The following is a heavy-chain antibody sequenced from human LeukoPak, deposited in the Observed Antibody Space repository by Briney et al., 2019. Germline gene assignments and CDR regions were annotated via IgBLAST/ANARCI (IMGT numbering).Heavy chain of an antibody. Sequence: SETLSLTCTVSGGSIRSYYWSWIRQPPGKGLEWIGYIYYSGSTNYNPSLKSRVAISVDTSKNQFSLKLSSVTAADTAVYYCARLPGSGCSGGSCSYYFDYWGQGTLVTVSS. CDR2: IYYSGST. V-gene: IGHV4-59*12. D-gene: IGHD2-15*01. CDR1: GGSIRSYY. CDR3: ARLPGSGCSGGSCSYYFDY. J-gene: IGHJ4*02.